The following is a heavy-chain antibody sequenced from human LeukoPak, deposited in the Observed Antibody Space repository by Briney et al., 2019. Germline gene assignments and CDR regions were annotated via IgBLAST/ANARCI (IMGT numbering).Heavy chain of an antibody. J-gene: IGHJ4*02. CDR2: ISSGGSGA. D-gene: IGHD2-2*01. CDR3: AKVRGVYCSSPACYYYDS. V-gene: IGHV3-23*01. CDR1: GFTFSSFA. Sequence: GGSLRLSCAASGFTFSSFAMNWVRQAPGKGLEWVSTISSGGSGAYYADSVKGRFTISRDNSNDTVYLQLSSLRAEDSALYYCAKVRGVYCSSPACYYYDSWGQGTPVTVSS.